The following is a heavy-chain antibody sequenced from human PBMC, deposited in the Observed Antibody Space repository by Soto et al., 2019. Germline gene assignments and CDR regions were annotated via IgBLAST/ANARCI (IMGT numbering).Heavy chain of an antibody. J-gene: IGHJ6*02. D-gene: IGHD1-1*01. Sequence: SETLSLTCTDFGDSISSADYYWSWIRQTPGKGLEWIGHIFYRGTTYYNPSLKSRLTISVDTSKNHFSLRLTSVTAADTAVYYCARDLWVEPELYYYGMDVWGQGTTVTVSS. CDR2: IFYRGTT. V-gene: IGHV4-30-4*01. CDR3: ARDLWVEPELYYYGMDV. CDR1: GDSISSADYY.